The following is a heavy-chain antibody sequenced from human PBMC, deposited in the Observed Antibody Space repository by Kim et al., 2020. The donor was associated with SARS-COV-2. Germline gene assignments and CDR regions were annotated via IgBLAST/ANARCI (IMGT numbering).Heavy chain of an antibody. J-gene: IGHJ5*02. CDR2: INAGNGNT. D-gene: IGHD3-22*01. CDR1: GYTFTSYA. V-gene: IGHV1-3*01. CDR3: ARGSLITMMHMAGASYFDP. Sequence: ASVKVSCKASGYTFTSYAMHWVRQAPGQRLEWMGWINAGNGNTKYSQKFQGRVTITRDTSASTAYMELSSLRSEDTAVYYCARGSLITMMHMAGASYFDPWGQGTLVTVSS.